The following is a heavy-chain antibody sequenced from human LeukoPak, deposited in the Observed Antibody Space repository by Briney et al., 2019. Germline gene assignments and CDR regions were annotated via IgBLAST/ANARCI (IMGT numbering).Heavy chain of an antibody. D-gene: IGHD5-18*01. CDR3: ARTTEGGYSYGYFYYYYMDV. CDR1: GYSISSGYY. CDR2: IYYSGST. Sequence: PSETLSLTCTVSGYSISSGYYWSWIRQPPGKGLEWIGYIYYSGSTNYKSSLKSRVTISVDTSKNQFFLKLSSVTAADTAVYYCARTTEGGYSYGYFYYYYMDVWGKGTTVTVSS. J-gene: IGHJ6*03. V-gene: IGHV4-61*01.